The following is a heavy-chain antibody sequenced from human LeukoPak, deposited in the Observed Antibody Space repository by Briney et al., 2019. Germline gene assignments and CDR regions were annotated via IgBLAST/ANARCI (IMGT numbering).Heavy chain of an antibody. CDR3: AKEGGSYYYAGWFDP. CDR1: GFTFSSYG. J-gene: IGHJ5*02. V-gene: IGHV3-30*02. CDR2: MRYDGSNK. Sequence: GGSLRLSCAASGFTFSSYGMHWVRQAPGKGLEWVAFMRYDGSNKYYADSVKGRFTISRDNSKNTLYLQMNSLRAEDTAVYYCAKEGGSYYYAGWFDPWGQGTLVTVSS. D-gene: IGHD3-10*01.